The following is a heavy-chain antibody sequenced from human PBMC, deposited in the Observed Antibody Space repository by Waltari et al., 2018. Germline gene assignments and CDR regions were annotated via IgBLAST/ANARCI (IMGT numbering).Heavy chain of an antibody. Sequence: DVQVVASGGDLIQPGGSLRLSCAGSGFIFSDSWMGWVRQAPGKGLEWVANIKKDGTSKYYVDSVKGRFTISRDNAKNSIYLQMDNLRVEDTAVYYCARHGDFCFDYWGQGVLVTVSS. V-gene: IGHV3-7*01. CDR3: ARHGDFCFDY. J-gene: IGHJ4*02. D-gene: IGHD2-21*01. CDR1: GFIFSDSW. CDR2: IKKDGTSK.